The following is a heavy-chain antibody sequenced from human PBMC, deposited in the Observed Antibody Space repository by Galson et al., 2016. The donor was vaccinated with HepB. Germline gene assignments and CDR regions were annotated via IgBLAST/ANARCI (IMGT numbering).Heavy chain of an antibody. V-gene: IGHV1-2*02. J-gene: IGHJ6*04. CDR2: INPNSGGT. Sequence: SEYTFSGHYMHWVRQAPGQGLEWMGWINPNSGGTKYAQKFQGRVTMTRDTSISTAYMELSRLRSDDTAVYYCARGRSGLGRYDFLTGKVSSLTGRGPNYYGMDVWGKGTTVTVSS. D-gene: IGHD3-9*01. CDR1: EYTFSGHY. CDR3: ARGRSGLGRYDFLTGKVSSLTGRGPNYYGMDV.